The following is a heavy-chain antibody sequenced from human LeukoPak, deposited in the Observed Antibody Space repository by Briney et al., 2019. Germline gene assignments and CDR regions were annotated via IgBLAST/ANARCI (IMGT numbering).Heavy chain of an antibody. CDR1: GGTFSSYA. CDR2: IIPIFGTA. D-gene: IGHD3-9*01. V-gene: IGHV1-69*06. J-gene: IGHJ4*02. CDR3: ARNILTGYYDY. Sequence: ASVKVSCKASGGTFSSYAISWVRQAPGQGLEWMGGIIPIFGTANYAQKFQGRVTITADKSTSTAYMELSSLRSEVTAVYYCARNILTGYYDYWGQGTLVTVSS.